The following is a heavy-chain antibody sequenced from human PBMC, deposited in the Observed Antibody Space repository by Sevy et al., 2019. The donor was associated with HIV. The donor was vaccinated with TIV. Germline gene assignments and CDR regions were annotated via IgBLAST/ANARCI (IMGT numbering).Heavy chain of an antibody. J-gene: IGHJ4*02. Sequence: SETLSLTCTVSGGSISSYCWSWIRQPPGKGLEWIGYIYYSGSTNYNPSLKSRVTISVDTSKNQFSLKLSSVTAADTAVYYCARDIDFWSGLTDWGQGTLVTVSS. CDR1: GGSISSYC. CDR3: ARDIDFWSGLTD. D-gene: IGHD3-3*01. CDR2: IYYSGST. V-gene: IGHV4-59*01.